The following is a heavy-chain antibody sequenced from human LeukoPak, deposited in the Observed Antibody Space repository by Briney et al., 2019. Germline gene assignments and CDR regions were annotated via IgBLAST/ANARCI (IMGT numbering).Heavy chain of an antibody. V-gene: IGHV3-30-3*01. J-gene: IGHJ4*02. Sequence: GGSLRLSCAASGFTFSTYTMHWVRQAPGKGLEWVAVMSSDGSNEYYADSVKGRFTISRDNSKNTLYLQLNSLRPEDTAVYYCAKETAYSHSIDYWGQGTLVTVSS. CDR2: MSSDGSNE. CDR3: AKETAYSHSIDY. D-gene: IGHD5-18*01. CDR1: GFTFSTYT.